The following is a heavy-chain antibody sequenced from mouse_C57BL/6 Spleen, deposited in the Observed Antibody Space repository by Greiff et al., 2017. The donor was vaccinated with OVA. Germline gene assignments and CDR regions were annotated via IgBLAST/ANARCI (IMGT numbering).Heavy chain of an antibody. D-gene: IGHD1-1*01. CDR3: HLVVADTMDY. CDR1: GYAFSSSW. Sequence: QVQLQQSGPELVKPGASVKISCKASGYAFSSSWMNWVKQRPGKGLEWIGRIYPGDGDTNYNGKFKGKATLTADKSSSTAYMQLRSLTSEDSAVYFCHLVVADTMDYWGQGTSVNVSS. CDR2: IYPGDGDT. V-gene: IGHV1-82*01. J-gene: IGHJ4*01.